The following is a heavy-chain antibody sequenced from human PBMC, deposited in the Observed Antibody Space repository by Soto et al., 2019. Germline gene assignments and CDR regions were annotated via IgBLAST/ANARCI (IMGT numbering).Heavy chain of an antibody. CDR2: IYSGST. CDR3: AKKGYYPSGKINLFDS. CDR1: GYSITSDYY. J-gene: IGHJ4*02. V-gene: IGHV4-38-2*01. D-gene: IGHD3-10*01. Sequence: NPSETLSLTCAVSGYSITSDYYWGWIRQPPGKGLEWIGSIYSGSTYYNPSLKSRVTTSVDTSKNQFSLRLTSVTAADTAMYYCAKKGYYPSGKINLFDSWGQGTLVTVSS.